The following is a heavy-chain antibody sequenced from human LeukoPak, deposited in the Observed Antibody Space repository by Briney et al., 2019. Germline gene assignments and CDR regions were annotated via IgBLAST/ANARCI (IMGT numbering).Heavy chain of an antibody. J-gene: IGHJ4*02. CDR3: ARYYDFWATFDS. Sequence: SETLSLTCTVSGGSISSYYWSWIRQPPGKGLEWIGYIYYSGSTYYNPSLKSRVTISLDTSKNQFSLKLSSVTAADTAVYYCARYYDFWATFDSWGQGTLVTVSS. CDR2: IYYSGST. D-gene: IGHD3-3*01. CDR1: GGSISSYY. V-gene: IGHV4-59*06.